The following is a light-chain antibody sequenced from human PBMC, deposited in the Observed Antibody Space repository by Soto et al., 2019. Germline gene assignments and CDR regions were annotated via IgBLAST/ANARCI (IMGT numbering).Light chain of an antibody. CDR3: QQYGSSPRT. CDR2: GAS. Sequence: PGAGATLSCRASQSVTGSYLAWYQQKPGQAPRLLIYGASSRATGIPDRFSGSESGTDFTLTISRLEPEDFAVYYCQQYGSSPRTFGQGTKVEI. J-gene: IGKJ1*01. CDR1: QSVTGSY. V-gene: IGKV3-20*01.